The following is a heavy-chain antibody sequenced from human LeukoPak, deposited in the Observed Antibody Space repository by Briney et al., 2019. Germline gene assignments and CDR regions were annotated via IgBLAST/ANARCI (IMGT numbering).Heavy chain of an antibody. V-gene: IGHV4-59*01. D-gene: IGHD5-12*01. CDR1: GGSISSYY. CDR2: IYYSGST. Sequence: KTSETLSLTCTVSGGSISSYYWSWIRQPPGKGLEWIGYIYYSGSTNYNPSLKSRVTMSVDTSKNQFSLKLSSVTAADTAVYYCASEGGYSGYVGAFDIWGQGTMVTVSS. CDR3: ASEGGYSGYVGAFDI. J-gene: IGHJ3*02.